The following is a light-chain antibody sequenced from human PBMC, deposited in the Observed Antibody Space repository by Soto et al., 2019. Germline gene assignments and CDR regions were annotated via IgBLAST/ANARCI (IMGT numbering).Light chain of an antibody. V-gene: IGKV1-39*01. CDR1: QSISNS. CDR3: QQSYSTPPT. J-gene: IGKJ4*01. CDR2: TTS. Sequence: DIQMTQSPSSLSASVGDRVTITCRASQSISNSLNWYQQKPGQAPALLIYTTSSLQSGVPSRFSGSGSGTDFTLTISSLQPEDFATYYCQQSYSTPPTFGGGTNVEIK.